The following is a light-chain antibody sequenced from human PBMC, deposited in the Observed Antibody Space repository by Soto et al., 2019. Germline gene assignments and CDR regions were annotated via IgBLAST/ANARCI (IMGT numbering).Light chain of an antibody. CDR3: QQRNVWPPIT. V-gene: IGKV3-11*01. J-gene: IGKJ1*01. CDR2: DST. CDR1: QSIHTS. Sequence: VLTQSPATLSLSPGGRATLSCRASQSIHTSLAWYQQKSGKPPRLVIYDSTLRANGVPDRFGGSRSGTEFTLTINSLEPEDFAVYYCQQRNVWPPITFGQGTKVDIK.